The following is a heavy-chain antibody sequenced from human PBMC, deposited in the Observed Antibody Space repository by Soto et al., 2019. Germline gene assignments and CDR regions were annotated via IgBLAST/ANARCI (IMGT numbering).Heavy chain of an antibody. CDR1: GYSFTSYW. Sequence: PGESLKISCKGSGYSFTSYWFGWVRQMPGKGLEWMGIIYPGDSDTRYSPSFQGQVTISADKSISTAYLQWSSLKASDTAMYYCARLSRITMIVVARGDYFDYWGQGTLVTVSS. CDR3: ARLSRITMIVVARGDYFDY. D-gene: IGHD3-22*01. J-gene: IGHJ4*02. V-gene: IGHV5-51*01. CDR2: IYPGDSDT.